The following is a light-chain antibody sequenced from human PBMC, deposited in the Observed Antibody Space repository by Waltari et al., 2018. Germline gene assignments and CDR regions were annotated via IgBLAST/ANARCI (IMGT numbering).Light chain of an antibody. Sequence: LVLTQSPSASASLGASVKLTCSLPGEYSAYAIAWHQQQPLKGPRYLMTVNSDGSHKKGDGTSERFSGSSSDLDRYLIISRLQSDDEADYFCQTWGTGIQVFGSGTKLTVL. CDR2: VNSDGSH. CDR3: QTWGTGIQV. V-gene: IGLV4-69*01. J-gene: IGLJ3*02. CDR1: GEYSAYA.